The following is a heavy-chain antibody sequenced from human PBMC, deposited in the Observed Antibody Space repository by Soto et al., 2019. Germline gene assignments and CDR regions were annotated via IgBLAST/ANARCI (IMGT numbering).Heavy chain of an antibody. D-gene: IGHD3-10*01. CDR1: GGSISSYY. CDR2: IYYSGST. Sequence: SETLSLTCTVSGGSISSYYWSWIRQPPGKGLEWIGYIYYSGSTNYNPSLKSRVTISVDTSKNQFSLKLSSVTAADTAVYYCARFTMVRGVIIPGYAFDIWGQGTMVTVSS. V-gene: IGHV4-59*01. CDR3: ARFTMVRGVIIPGYAFDI. J-gene: IGHJ3*02.